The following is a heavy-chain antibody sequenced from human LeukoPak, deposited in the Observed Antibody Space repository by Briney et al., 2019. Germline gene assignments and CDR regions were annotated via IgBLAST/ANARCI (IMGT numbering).Heavy chain of an antibody. D-gene: IGHD2-15*01. Sequence: ASVKVSCKASGYTVTTYYMNWVRQAPGQGLEWMGVLNPSGGRTTYAQKFQGRVTMSRDTSTSTVYMELSSLRSEDTAVYYCARTEGTDCSGGSCYFRYWGQGTLVTVSS. CDR1: GYTVTTYY. CDR2: LNPSGGRT. V-gene: IGHV1-46*01. J-gene: IGHJ4*02. CDR3: ARTEGTDCSGGSCYFRY.